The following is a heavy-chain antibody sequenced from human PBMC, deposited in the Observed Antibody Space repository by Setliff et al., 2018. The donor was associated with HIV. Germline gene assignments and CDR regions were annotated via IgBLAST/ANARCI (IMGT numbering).Heavy chain of an antibody. CDR1: GYTLTELS. D-gene: IGHD6-13*01. V-gene: IGHV1-24*01. CDR2: FDPEDGET. CDR3: ATDPGYSSTWYSESFQH. Sequence: ASVKVSCKISGYTLTELSIHWVRQAPGKGLEWMANFDPEDGETFYAQKFQGRLTMTEDTSTDTVYMELSSLRSDDTAMYYCATDPGYSSTWYSESFQHWGQGTVVTVSS. J-gene: IGHJ1*01.